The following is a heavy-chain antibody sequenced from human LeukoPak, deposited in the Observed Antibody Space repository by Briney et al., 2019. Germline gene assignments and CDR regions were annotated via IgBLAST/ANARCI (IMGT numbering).Heavy chain of an antibody. D-gene: IGHD6-19*01. CDR2: IYSGGTT. CDR3: ARDHAISVAGSGLDY. J-gene: IGHJ4*02. CDR1: GFNVSTKY. Sequence: GGSLRISCAASGFNVSTKYVNWVRHAPGKGLEWVLVIYSGGTTYYADSVKGRFTISRDNSKNTLYLQMNSLRAEDAAVYYCARDHAISVAGSGLDYWGQGTLVTVSA. V-gene: IGHV3-66*01.